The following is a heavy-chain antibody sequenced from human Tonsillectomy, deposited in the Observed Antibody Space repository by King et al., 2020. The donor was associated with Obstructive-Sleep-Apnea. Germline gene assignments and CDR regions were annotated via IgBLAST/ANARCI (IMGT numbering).Heavy chain of an antibody. CDR2: INTNTGSP. CDR1: GYTFTNYV. CDR3: ARVSYDSSGYYYVFDY. D-gene: IGHD3-22*01. J-gene: IGHJ4*02. V-gene: IGHV7-4-1*02. Sequence: QLVQSGSELKKPGASVKLSCKASGYTFTNYVMNWVRQAPGQGLEWMAWINTNTGSPTYAQGFTGRFVFSLDTSVSTAYLQISSLKAEDTAVYYCARVSYDSSGYYYVFDYWGQGSLVTVSS.